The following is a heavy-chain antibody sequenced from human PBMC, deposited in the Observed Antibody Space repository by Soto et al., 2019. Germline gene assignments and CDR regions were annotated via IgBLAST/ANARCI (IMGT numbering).Heavy chain of an antibody. CDR3: AASIFYYGMDV. CDR1: GYTFTNYW. Sequence: GESLKISCKGSGYTFTNYWIGWVRQMPGKGPEWMGIIYPGDSDTKYNPSFQGQVTISADKSITTTYLQWSSLKASDTTIYYCAASIFYYGMDVWGQGTTVTVSS. J-gene: IGHJ6*02. CDR2: IYPGDSDT. V-gene: IGHV5-51*01.